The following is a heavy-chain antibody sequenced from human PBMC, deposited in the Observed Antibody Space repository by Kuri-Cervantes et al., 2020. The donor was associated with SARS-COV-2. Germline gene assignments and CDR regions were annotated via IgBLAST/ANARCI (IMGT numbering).Heavy chain of an antibody. J-gene: IGHJ4*02. V-gene: IGHV3-23*01. CDR3: ARGNYYGSGNFDY. D-gene: IGHD3-10*01. CDR1: GFTFSSYG. Sequence: ETLSLSCAASGFTFSSYGMHWVRQAPGKGLEWVSAISGSGGSTYYADSVKGRFTISRDNAKNSLYLQMNSLRDEDTAVYYCARGNYYGSGNFDYWGQGTLVTVSS. CDR2: ISGSGGST.